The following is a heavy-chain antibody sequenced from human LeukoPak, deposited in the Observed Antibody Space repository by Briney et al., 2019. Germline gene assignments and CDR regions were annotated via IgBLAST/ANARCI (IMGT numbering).Heavy chain of an antibody. CDR1: GGSITTTNW. Sequence: TSETLSLTCGVSGGSITTTNWWPWVRQPPGKGLEWIGEVHLDGRTNYNPSLESRLTISVDLSENHISLRLTSVTAADTAVYYCAREGGFYRPLYYSGQGTLVTVSS. CDR2: VHLDGRT. J-gene: IGHJ4*02. D-gene: IGHD3-3*01. V-gene: IGHV4-4*02. CDR3: AREGGFYRPLYY.